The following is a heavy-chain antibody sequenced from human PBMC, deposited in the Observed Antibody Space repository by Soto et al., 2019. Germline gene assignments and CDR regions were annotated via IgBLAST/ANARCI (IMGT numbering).Heavy chain of an antibody. Sequence: SETLSLTCTISGDSISSYCWSWIRQPPGKGLEWIGYIFKTGSTNYNPSLKSRVTISVDRSKNQFSLKLSSVTAADTAVYYCARVPDRWGQGTLVTVSS. CDR1: GDSISSYC. V-gene: IGHV4-59*12. D-gene: IGHD2-2*01. CDR2: IFKTGST. J-gene: IGHJ5*02. CDR3: ARVPDR.